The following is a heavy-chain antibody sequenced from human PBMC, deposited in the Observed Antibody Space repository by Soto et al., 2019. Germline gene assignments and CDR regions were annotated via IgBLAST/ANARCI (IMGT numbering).Heavy chain of an antibody. J-gene: IGHJ4*02. Sequence: QVQLVQSGTEVKKPGSSVAVSCQASAGTFNNHSLSWVRQAPGQGLEWMGRSIPILGRADYSQKFQGRLTLTVYNSTSTADMELSSLPSEDTAVYYCVIDLGYFDFWGQGTLVTVSS. CDR1: AGTFNNHS. D-gene: IGHD2-15*01. CDR2: SIPILGRA. V-gene: IGHV1-69*02. CDR3: VIDLGYFDF.